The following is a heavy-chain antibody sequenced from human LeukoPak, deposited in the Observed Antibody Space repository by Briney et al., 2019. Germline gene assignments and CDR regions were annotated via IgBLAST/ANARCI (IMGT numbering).Heavy chain of an antibody. V-gene: IGHV3-64*01. CDR1: GFTFSSYA. CDR3: ARGESAQSSWYEGWYFDY. CDR2: ISSNGGST. Sequence: PGGSLRLSCAASGFTFSSYAMHWVRQAPGKGLEYFSAISSNGGSTYYANSVKGRFTISRDNSKNPLYLQMGSLRAEDMAVYYCARGESAQSSWYEGWYFDYWGQGTLVTVSS. J-gene: IGHJ4*02. D-gene: IGHD6-13*01.